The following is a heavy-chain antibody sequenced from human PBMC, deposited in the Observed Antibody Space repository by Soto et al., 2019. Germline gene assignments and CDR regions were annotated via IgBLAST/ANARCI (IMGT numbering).Heavy chain of an antibody. CDR3: ARDQKDRSDHYSPECYYFCVDV. V-gene: IGHV1-46*01. Sequence: ASVKVSCKASGYTFTSYYIHWVRQAPGQGLEWLGVINPSGGTSTSAQKFQGRVTMTTDTSTSTESLELSTVRSKDTAVVYCARDQKDRSDHYSPECYYFCVDVWGQGTTVTVSS. D-gene: IGHD5-18*01. CDR2: INPSGGTS. CDR1: GYTFTSYY. J-gene: IGHJ6*02.